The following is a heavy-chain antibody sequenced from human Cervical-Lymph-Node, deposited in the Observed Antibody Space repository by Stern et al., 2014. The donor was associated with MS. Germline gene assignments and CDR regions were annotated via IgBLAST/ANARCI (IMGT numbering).Heavy chain of an antibody. D-gene: IGHD2-15*01. J-gene: IGHJ6*02. Sequence: QVQLQESGPGLVKPSETLSLTCTVSGGSISSYYWSWIRQPPGKGLEWIGYIYYSGSTKYNPSLKSRVSISVDTSKNQFSLKLSSVTAADTAVYYCARDRYCSGGSCNARYYYGMDVWGQGTTVTVSS. CDR1: GGSISSYY. CDR2: IYYSGST. CDR3: ARDRYCSGGSCNARYYYGMDV. V-gene: IGHV4-59*01.